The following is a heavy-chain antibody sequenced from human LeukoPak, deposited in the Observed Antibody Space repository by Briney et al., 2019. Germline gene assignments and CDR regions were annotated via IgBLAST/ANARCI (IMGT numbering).Heavy chain of an antibody. CDR2: IYTSGST. Sequence: PSETLSLTCTVSGGFISSYYWSWIRQPAGKGLEWIGRIYTSGSTNYNPSLKSRVTMSVDTSKNQFSLKLSSVTAADTAVYYCARDGVVVPAAILDYYYYGMDVWGQGTTVTVSS. CDR1: GGFISSYY. D-gene: IGHD2-2*02. J-gene: IGHJ6*02. V-gene: IGHV4-4*07. CDR3: ARDGVVVPAAILDYYYYGMDV.